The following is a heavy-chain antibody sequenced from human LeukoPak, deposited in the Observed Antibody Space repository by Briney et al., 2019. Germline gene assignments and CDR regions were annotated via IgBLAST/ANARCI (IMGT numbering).Heavy chain of an antibody. CDR3: AREGYCSGGSCSDWYFDL. CDR2: INGVGGNT. J-gene: IGHJ2*01. D-gene: IGHD2-15*01. V-gene: IGHV3-23*01. CDR1: RFTFSSYA. Sequence: PGGSLRPSCAASRFTFSSYAMSWVRQAPGKGLEWVSTINGVGGNTYYADPVKGRFTISRDNSKNMLYLQMNSLRAEDTAIYYCAREGYCSGGSCSDWYFDLWGRGTLVTVSS.